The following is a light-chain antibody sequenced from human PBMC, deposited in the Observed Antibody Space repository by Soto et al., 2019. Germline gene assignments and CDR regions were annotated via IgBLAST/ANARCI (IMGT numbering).Light chain of an antibody. CDR3: QPSDSYSPA. V-gene: IGKV1-5*01. J-gene: IGKJ1*01. CDR2: DAS. CDR1: QSIGSW. Sequence: DIQMTQSPATLSASVGDRVTITCRASQSIGSWLAWFQHTPGKPPKLLIYDASSLESGFQSRFSGSGSGTEFTLTISSLQHDDFATYYCQPSDSYSPAFVQGTTVAIE.